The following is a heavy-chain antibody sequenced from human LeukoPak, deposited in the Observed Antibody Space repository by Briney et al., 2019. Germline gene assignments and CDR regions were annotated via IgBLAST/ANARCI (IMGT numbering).Heavy chain of an antibody. CDR3: GLGYCSGGSCYHIDY. D-gene: IGHD2-15*01. CDR1: GFTFNYYW. Sequence: GGSLRLSCAASGFTFNYYWMHWVRQAPGKGLMWVSRISGDGSRSYADSVKGRFTISRDNAKKTVDLQMNSLRAEDTAVYYCGLGYCSGGSCYHIDYWGQGTLVTVSS. V-gene: IGHV3-74*01. J-gene: IGHJ4*02. CDR2: ISGDGSR.